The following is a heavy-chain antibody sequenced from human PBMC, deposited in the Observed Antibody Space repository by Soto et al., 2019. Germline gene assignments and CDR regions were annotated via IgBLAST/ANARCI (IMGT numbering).Heavy chain of an antibody. Sequence: QVQLVQSGAEVKKPGVSVKVSCKASGYTFTSYDINWVRQATGQGLEWMGWMNPNSGNTGYAQKFQGRVTMTRDTSTSTVYMELSSLRSEDTAVYYCARDRVRGVISDYWGQGTLVTVSS. CDR2: MNPNSGNT. V-gene: IGHV1-8*01. CDR3: ARDRVRGVISDY. CDR1: GYTFTSYD. D-gene: IGHD3-10*01. J-gene: IGHJ4*02.